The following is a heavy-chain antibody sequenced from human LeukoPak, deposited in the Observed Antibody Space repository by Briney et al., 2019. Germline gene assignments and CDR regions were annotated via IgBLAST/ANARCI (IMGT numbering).Heavy chain of an antibody. D-gene: IGHD1-20*01. V-gene: IGHV4-59*11. CDR3: ARSGGCNWNQPFSPHYYYYMDV. CDR2: IYYSGST. J-gene: IGHJ6*03. Sequence: SETLSLTCAVSGYSISSGHYWSWIRQPPGKGLEWIGYIYYSGSTNYNPSLKSRVTISVDTSKNQFSLKLSSVTAADTAVYYCARSGGCNWNQPFSPHYYYYMDVWGKGTTVTVSS. CDR1: GYSISSGHY.